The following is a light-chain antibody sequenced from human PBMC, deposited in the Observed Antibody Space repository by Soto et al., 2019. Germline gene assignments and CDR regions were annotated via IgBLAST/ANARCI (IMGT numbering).Light chain of an antibody. V-gene: IGKV1-5*03. Sequence: DIQMTQPPSTLSASVGDRVTITCRASQSISSWLAWYQQKPGKAPKLLIYKASSLESGVPSRFSGSGSGTEFTLTISSLQPDDFETYYCQQYNSYQWTFGQGTKVDI. CDR2: KAS. CDR3: QQYNSYQWT. CDR1: QSISSW. J-gene: IGKJ1*01.